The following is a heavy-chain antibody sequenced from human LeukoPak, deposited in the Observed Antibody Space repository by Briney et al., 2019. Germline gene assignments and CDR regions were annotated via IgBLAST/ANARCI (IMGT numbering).Heavy chain of an antibody. J-gene: IGHJ5*02. Sequence: SQTLSLTCTVSGGSISSGGYYWSWIRQPPGKGLEWIGYIYYSGSTNYNPSLKSRVTISVDTSNNQFSLMLSSVTAADTAVYYCARRIANRNWFDPWGQGTLVTVSS. CDR1: GGSISSGGYY. D-gene: IGHD1/OR15-1a*01. V-gene: IGHV4-61*08. CDR2: IYYSGST. CDR3: ARRIANRNWFDP.